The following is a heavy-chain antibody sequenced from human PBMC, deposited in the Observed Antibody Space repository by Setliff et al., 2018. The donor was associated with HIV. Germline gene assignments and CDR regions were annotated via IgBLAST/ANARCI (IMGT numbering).Heavy chain of an antibody. J-gene: IGHJ4*02. Sequence: LSLSCAASGFIFSDFYMSWIRQAPGKGLEWVSSVATNGGSTYYAASVQGRFTISSDNSRSVVYLQMNSLRAEDTAVYYCVQGGLSSGWGSFWGQGTLVTVSS. CDR2: VATNGGST. D-gene: IGHD6-25*01. V-gene: IGHV3-11*01. CDR3: VQGGLSSGWGSF. CDR1: GFIFSDFY.